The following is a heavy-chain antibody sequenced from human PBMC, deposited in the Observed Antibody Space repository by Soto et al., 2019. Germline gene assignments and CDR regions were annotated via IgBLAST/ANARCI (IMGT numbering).Heavy chain of an antibody. CDR2: IIPLFGTA. V-gene: IGHV1-69*01. Sequence: QVQLVQSGADVKKPGSSVKVSCQASGVTFSSETLGWVRQAPGQGLEWVGGIIPLFGTASYAQKFQGRVTITADESTSTGYMELSSLRSDDTAVYFCATELGVNPASPVDAWGQGTLVTVSS. D-gene: IGHD6-13*01. CDR3: ATELGVNPASPVDA. CDR1: GVTFSSET. J-gene: IGHJ5*02.